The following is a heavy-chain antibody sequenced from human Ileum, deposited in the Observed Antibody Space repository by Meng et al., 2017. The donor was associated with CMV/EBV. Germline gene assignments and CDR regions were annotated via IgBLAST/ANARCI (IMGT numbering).Heavy chain of an antibody. CDR2: IYYNGKT. D-gene: IGHD3-9*01. V-gene: IGHV4-59*08. J-gene: IGHJ4*02. Sequence: QVQLQESGPGLVKASETLSLSCSVSGAYINSYFWSWIRQPPGKGLEWIGYIYYNGKTNYNPSLSSRVTISVDTSKKQFSLKLTTVTTADTAVYYCVRVPVLTGNLNWGQGILVTVSS. CDR3: VRVPVLTGNLN. CDR1: GAYINSYF.